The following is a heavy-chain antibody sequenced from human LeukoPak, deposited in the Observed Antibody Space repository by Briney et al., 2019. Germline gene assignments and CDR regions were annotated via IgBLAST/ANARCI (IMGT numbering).Heavy chain of an antibody. CDR1: GGSISSYY. J-gene: IGHJ5*02. CDR3: AREVVITVANWFDP. D-gene: IGHD3-22*01. V-gene: IGHV4-59*01. Sequence: SETLSLTCTVSGGSISSYYWSWIRQPPGKGLEWIGYIYYSGCTNYNPSLKSRVTISVDTSKNQFSLKLSSVTAADTAVYYCAREVVITVANWFDPWGQGTLVTVS. CDR2: IYYSGCT.